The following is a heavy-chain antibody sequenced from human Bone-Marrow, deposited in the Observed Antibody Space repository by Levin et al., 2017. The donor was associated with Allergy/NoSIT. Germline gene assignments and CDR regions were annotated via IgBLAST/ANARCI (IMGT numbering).Heavy chain of an antibody. Sequence: GGSLRLSCSASTFSSTSYGVTWVRQAPGKGLEWVAGISGFGSSVFYEDSVRGRFTISRDTSHRALFHLQMNSLRVEDTALYYCAKMEGEGLFALRLWRGSVYYFDTWDQGTLVTVSS. CDR1: TFSSTSYG. J-gene: IGHJ4*02. V-gene: IGHV3-23*01. CDR2: ISGFGSSV. CDR3: AKMEGEGLFALRLWRGSVYYFDT. D-gene: IGHD3-10*02.